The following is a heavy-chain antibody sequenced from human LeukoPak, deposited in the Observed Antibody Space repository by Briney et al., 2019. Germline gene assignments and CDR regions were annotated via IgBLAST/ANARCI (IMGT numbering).Heavy chain of an antibody. CDR2: IAYHGNTE. V-gene: IGHV3-30*03. CDR1: GFTISSHG. CDR3: ARGGSDCGGDCYLDY. Sequence: TSLRLSCAVSGFTISSHGMHWVRQAPGKGPEWVAMIAYHGNTEYYGDSVKGRFTISRDNPKNTLYLQMSSLRAEDTAVYYCARGGSDCGGDCYLDYWGQGTLVTVSS. D-gene: IGHD2-21*02. J-gene: IGHJ4*02.